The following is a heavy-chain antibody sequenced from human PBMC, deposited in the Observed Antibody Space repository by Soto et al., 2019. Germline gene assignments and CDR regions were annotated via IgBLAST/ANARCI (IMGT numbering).Heavy chain of an antibody. CDR2: FDPEDGET. Sequence: ASVKVSCKVSGYTLTELSMHWVRQAPGKGLEWMGGFDPEDGETIYAQKFQGRVTMTEDTSTDTAYMELSSLRSEDTAVYYCATDQPVAGTFVFAYWGQGTLVTVSS. D-gene: IGHD6-19*01. CDR3: ATDQPVAGTFVFAY. CDR1: GYTLTELS. J-gene: IGHJ4*02. V-gene: IGHV1-24*01.